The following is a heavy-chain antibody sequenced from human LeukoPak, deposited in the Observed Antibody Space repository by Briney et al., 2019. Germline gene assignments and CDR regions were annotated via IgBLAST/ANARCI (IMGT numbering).Heavy chain of an antibody. Sequence: GGSLRLSCAASGFTFSDYYMSWIRQAPGKGLEWVSYISSSGSTIYYADSVKGRFTISRDNAKNSLYLQMNSLRAEDTALYYCAKGLEAPGYSYGYGYYYYYGMDVWGQGTTVTVSS. CDR1: GFTFSDYY. CDR3: AKGLEAPGYSYGYGYYYYYGMDV. CDR2: ISSSGSTI. D-gene: IGHD5-18*01. V-gene: IGHV3-11*01. J-gene: IGHJ6*02.